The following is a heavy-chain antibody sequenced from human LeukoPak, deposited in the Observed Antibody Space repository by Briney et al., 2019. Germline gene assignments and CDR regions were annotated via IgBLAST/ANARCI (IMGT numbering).Heavy chain of an antibody. CDR1: GGSISSYY. CDR3: ARENSGSYRKFDY. V-gene: IGHV4-4*07. J-gene: IGHJ4*02. D-gene: IGHD1-26*01. Sequence: SETLSLTCTVSGGSISSYYWNWIRQPAGKGLEWIGRIYTSGSTNYNASLKSRVSMSVDTSKNQFSLKLSSVTAADTAVFYCARENSGSYRKFDYWGQGTLVTVSS. CDR2: IYTSGST.